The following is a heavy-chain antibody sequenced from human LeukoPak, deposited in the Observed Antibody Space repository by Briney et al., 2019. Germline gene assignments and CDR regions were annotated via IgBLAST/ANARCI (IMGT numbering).Heavy chain of an antibody. Sequence: GGSLRLSCAASGFSFSDYDMNWVRQAPGEGLEWVSYIGPSGSTIFYADSAKGRFTISRDNAKNSLYLQMNSLRAEDTAVYYCARDLEDYDFWRGAFDIWGQGTMVTVSS. V-gene: IGHV3-48*04. D-gene: IGHD3-3*01. J-gene: IGHJ3*02. CDR1: GFSFSDYD. CDR3: ARDLEDYDFWRGAFDI. CDR2: IGPSGSTI.